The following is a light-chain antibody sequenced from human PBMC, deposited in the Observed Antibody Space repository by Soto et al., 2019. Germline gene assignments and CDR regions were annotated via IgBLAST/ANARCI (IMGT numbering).Light chain of an antibody. CDR1: QSVSSSY. CDR3: QQRSNWPPIT. J-gene: IGKJ5*01. CDR2: DAS. V-gene: IGKV3D-20*02. Sequence: IMLTQSPGTLSLSPGERATLSCRASQSVSSSYLAWYQQKPGQAPRLLIYDASNRATGIPARFSGSGSGTDFTLTISSLEPEDFAVYYCQQRSNWPPITFAQGTRLEI.